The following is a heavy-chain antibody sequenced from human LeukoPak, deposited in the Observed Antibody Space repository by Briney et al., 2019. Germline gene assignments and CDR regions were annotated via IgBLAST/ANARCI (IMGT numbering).Heavy chain of an antibody. Sequence: SLRLSCGASGFTFDDYAMHSVRQAPGKGMEWVSGIRWNSGSIGYAASVKDRFTISRDNAKHSLCLQMNSLRKERMFMYYCAKDIASTGPDAFDIWGKGTMVTVSS. D-gene: IGHD2-8*02. CDR2: IRWNSGSI. CDR1: GFTFDDYA. J-gene: IGHJ3*02. V-gene: IGHV3-9*03. CDR3: AKDIASTGPDAFDI.